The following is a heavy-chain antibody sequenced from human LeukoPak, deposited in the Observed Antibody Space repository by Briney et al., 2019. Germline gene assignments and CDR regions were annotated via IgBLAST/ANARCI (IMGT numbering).Heavy chain of an antibody. J-gene: IGHJ5*02. CDR3: AKDLSWFDP. CDR2: IRQDGGQT. CDR1: ELTFSGYW. V-gene: IGHV3-7*03. Sequence: PGGSLRLSCAASELTFSGYWMNWVRQAPGKGLQWVGNIRQDGGQTHYSDSVKGRFTISRDNAKRSLYLQMNSLRPEDTAVYYCAKDLSWFDPWGQGTLVTVSS.